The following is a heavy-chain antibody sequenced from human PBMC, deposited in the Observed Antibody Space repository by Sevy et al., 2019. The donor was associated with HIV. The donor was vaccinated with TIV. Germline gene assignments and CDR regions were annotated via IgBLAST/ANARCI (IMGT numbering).Heavy chain of an antibody. CDR2: ISSSSSYI. D-gene: IGHD2-2*01. CDR3: AREEDIVVVPAAIFGMDV. V-gene: IGHV3-21*01. J-gene: IGHJ6*02. CDR1: VFTFSSYS. Sequence: GGSLRLSCAASVFTFSSYSMNWVRQAPGKGLEWVSSISSSSSYIYYADSVKGRFTISRDNAKNSLYLQMNSLRAEDTAVYYCAREEDIVVVPAAIFGMDVWGQGTTVTVSS.